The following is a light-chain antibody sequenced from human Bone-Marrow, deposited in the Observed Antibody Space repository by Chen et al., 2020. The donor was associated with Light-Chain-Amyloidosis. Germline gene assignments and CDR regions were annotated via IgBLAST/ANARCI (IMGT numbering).Light chain of an antibody. CDR1: SSDVGGDNH. V-gene: IGLV2-14*01. CDR3: SSYTIANTLD. Sequence: QSALTQPASVSGSPGQSITISCTGTSSDVGGDNHVSWYQPHPDKSPILMIDAFTHRPSSVPVRFSGSKSDNTASLTISGLQTEDKADYCCSSYTIANTLDFGSGTRVTVL. CDR2: AFT. J-gene: IGLJ1*01.